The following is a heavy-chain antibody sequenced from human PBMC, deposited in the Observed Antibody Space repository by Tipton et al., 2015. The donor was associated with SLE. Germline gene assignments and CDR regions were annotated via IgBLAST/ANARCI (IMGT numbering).Heavy chain of an antibody. D-gene: IGHD6-19*01. CDR3: GMAVA. V-gene: IGHV3-64*02. Sequence: SLRLSCAASGFTFSNYWVTWVRQAPGKGLEYVSAITTNGGSTYYADSVKGRFTISRDNSKNTVYLQMGSLRAEDMGVYYCGMAVAWGQGTLVTVSS. CDR2: ITTNGGST. J-gene: IGHJ5*02. CDR1: GFTFSNYW.